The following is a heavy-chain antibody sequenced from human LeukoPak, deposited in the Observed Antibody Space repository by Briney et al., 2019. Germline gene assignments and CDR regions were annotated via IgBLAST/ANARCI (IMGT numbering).Heavy chain of an antibody. V-gene: IGHV4-61*01. D-gene: IGHD1-20*01. Sequence: PSETLSLTCTVSGGSISSSYYYWSWIRQPPGKGLEWIGYIYYSGSTNYNPSLKSRVTISVDTSKNQFSLKLSSVTAADTAVYYCARSAGEITFDYWGQGTLVTVSS. J-gene: IGHJ4*02. CDR3: ARSAGEITFDY. CDR2: IYYSGST. CDR1: GGSISSSYYY.